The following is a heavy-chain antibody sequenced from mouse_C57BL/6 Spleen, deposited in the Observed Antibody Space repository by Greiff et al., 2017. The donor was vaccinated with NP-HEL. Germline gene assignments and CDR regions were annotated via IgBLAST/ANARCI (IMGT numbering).Heavy chain of an antibody. CDR2: IDPNSGGT. V-gene: IGHV1-72*01. J-gene: IGHJ4*01. CDR3: ARRLYGVPYYYAMDY. D-gene: IGHD1-1*01. Sequence: VQLQESGAELVKPGASVKLSCKASGYTFTSYWMHWVKQRPGRGLEWIGRIDPNSGGTKYNEKFKSKATLTVDKPSSTAYLQLSSLTSEDSAVYYCARRLYGVPYYYAMDYWGQGTSVTVAS. CDR1: GYTFTSYW.